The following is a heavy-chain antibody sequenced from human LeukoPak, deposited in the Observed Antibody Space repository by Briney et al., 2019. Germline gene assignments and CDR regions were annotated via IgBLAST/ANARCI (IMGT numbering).Heavy chain of an antibody. D-gene: IGHD3-3*02. Sequence: GGSLRLSCAASGFPFSSYAMSWVRQAPGKGLEWVSGVTGNGGSTYYSDSVKGRFSISRDNSKNTLYLQMNSLRAEDTAVYYCTKGRDVTFGGQGTLVTVSS. J-gene: IGHJ4*02. CDR2: VTGNGGST. V-gene: IGHV3-23*01. CDR1: GFPFSSYA. CDR3: TKGRDVTF.